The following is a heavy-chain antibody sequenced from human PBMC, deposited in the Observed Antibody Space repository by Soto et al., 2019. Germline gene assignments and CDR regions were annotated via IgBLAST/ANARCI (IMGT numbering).Heavy chain of an antibody. CDR3: ARLVTMVRGVIDYFDD. V-gene: IGHV5-51*01. Sequence: GESLKISCKGSGYSFTSYWIGWVRQMPGKGLEWMGIIYPGDSDTRYSPSFQGQVTISADKSISTAYLQWSSLKASDTAMYYCARLVTMVRGVIDYFDDWGQGTLVTVSS. J-gene: IGHJ4*02. D-gene: IGHD3-10*01. CDR1: GYSFTSYW. CDR2: IYPGDSDT.